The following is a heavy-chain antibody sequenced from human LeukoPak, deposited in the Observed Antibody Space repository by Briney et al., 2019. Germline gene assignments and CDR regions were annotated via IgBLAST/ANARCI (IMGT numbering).Heavy chain of an antibody. V-gene: IGHV4-38-2*02. Sequence: SETLSLTCSVSGYSLSSGYYWGWIRQSPGKGLEWIGSIYHHAEGTYYSPSLRSRVTIFVDTSKNQFSLSLRSVTAADTAVYFCARAHGEMSHDGSGYPGLVDYWGQGTLVTVSS. CDR3: ARAHGEMSHDGSGYPGLVDY. CDR2: IYHHAEGT. J-gene: IGHJ4*02. D-gene: IGHD3-22*01. CDR1: GYSLSSGYY.